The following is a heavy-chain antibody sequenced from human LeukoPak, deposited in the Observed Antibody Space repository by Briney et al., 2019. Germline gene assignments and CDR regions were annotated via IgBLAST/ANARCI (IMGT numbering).Heavy chain of an antibody. J-gene: IGHJ4*02. CDR3: ARETAGGGYDY. D-gene: IGHD3-16*01. Sequence: SETLSLTCAVYGGPFSGYYWGWIRQPPGKGLEWIGEINHSGSTNYNPSLKSRVTISVDTSKNQFSLKLSSVTAADTAVYYCARETAGGGYDYWGQGTLVTVSS. CDR1: GGPFSGYY. V-gene: IGHV4-34*01. CDR2: INHSGST.